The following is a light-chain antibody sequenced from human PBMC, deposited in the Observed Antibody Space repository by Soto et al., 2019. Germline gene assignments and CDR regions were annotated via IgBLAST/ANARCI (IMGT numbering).Light chain of an antibody. J-gene: IGLJ2*01. CDR2: YDS. CDR1: NIGGKS. Sequence: SYELTQPPSVSVAPGQTARITGGGDNIGGKSVHWYQQKPGQAPVLVIFYDSARPSGIPERFSGSNSGNTATLTISRVEAGDEADYYCQVWDSSSDHVVFGGGTKLTVL. CDR3: QVWDSSSDHVV. V-gene: IGLV3-21*04.